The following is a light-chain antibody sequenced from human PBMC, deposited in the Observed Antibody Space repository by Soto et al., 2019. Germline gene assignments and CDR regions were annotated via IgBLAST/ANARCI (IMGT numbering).Light chain of an antibody. J-gene: IGLJ1*01. CDR2: EVN. Sequence: QSVLTQPASVSGFPGQSITISCGGTSSDVGAYIYVSWYQQFPGKAPKLIIYEVNNRPSGVSDRFSGSKSDTTAYLTISGLQAEDEADYYCSSYSDSDTKVFGTGTKVTVL. CDR3: SSYSDSDTKV. V-gene: IGLV2-14*03. CDR1: SSDVGAYIY.